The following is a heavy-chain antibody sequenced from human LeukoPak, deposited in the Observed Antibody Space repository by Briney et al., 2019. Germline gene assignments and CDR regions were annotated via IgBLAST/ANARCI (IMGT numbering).Heavy chain of an antibody. CDR1: GFSFTNYA. D-gene: IGHD3-16*01. CDR3: AKSMLGVPDY. V-gene: IGHV3-23*01. Sequence: GGSLRLSCAASGFSFTNYAMSWVRQAPARGPEWLSSMKGGGETFYADSVKGRFTLSRDNSKNTLYLQMNSLRAEDTAVYYCAKSMLGVPDYWGQGTLVTVSS. J-gene: IGHJ4*02. CDR2: MKGGGET.